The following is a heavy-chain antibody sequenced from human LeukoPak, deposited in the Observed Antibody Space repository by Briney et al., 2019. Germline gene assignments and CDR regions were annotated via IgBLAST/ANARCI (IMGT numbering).Heavy chain of an antibody. Sequence: ASVTVSCKSSGYTFTVYYMHWVRQAPGQGLEWMGWINPNSGGTNYAQKFQGRVTMTRDTSISTAYMELSRLRSDDTAVYYCARDLVDTAMIANWFDPWGQGTLVTVSS. CDR1: GYTFTVYY. D-gene: IGHD5-18*01. V-gene: IGHV1-2*02. CDR3: ARDLVDTAMIANWFDP. CDR2: INPNSGGT. J-gene: IGHJ5*02.